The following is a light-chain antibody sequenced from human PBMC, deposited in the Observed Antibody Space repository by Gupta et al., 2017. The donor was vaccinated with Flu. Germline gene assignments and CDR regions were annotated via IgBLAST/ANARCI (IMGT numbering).Light chain of an antibody. CDR1: QSVNNHY. CDR2: GAS. CDR3: QQYDRPPLT. Sequence: GTLSLSPGERATLSCRASQSVNNHYVAWYQQKPGQAPRLLIYGASSRATGVPDRFSGSGSGTDFTLTISRLEPEDFAVYYCQQYDRPPLTFGGGTKVDIK. V-gene: IGKV3-20*01. J-gene: IGKJ4*01.